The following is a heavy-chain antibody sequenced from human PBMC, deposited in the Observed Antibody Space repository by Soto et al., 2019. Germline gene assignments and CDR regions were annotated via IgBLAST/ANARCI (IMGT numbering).Heavy chain of an antibody. V-gene: IGHV4-39*02. CDR3: ARLVVVAPVANA. J-gene: IGHJ5*02. CDR2: IFYTGTT. Sequence: SETLSLTCSVSGGSISYNSYYWGWIRQPPGKGLEWVGGIFYTGTTYYSPSLKDRVTISVDTSKNSFSLNLTSMTAADTAVYFCARLVVVAPVANAWGQGTLVTVSS. D-gene: IGHD2-2*01. CDR1: GGSISYNSYY.